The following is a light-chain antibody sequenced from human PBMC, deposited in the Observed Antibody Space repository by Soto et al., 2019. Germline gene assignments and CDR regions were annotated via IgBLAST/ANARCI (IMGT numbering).Light chain of an antibody. J-gene: IGKJ1*01. Sequence: EIVLTQSPGTLSLSPGERATLSCRASQSVSSSYLAWYQQKPGQAPRLLIYGASSRATGIPDRFSGSGSGTDFTLTISRLEPEDFAVYYCQHYDSSPRTFGQRTKVEIK. V-gene: IGKV3-20*01. CDR1: QSVSSSY. CDR2: GAS. CDR3: QHYDSSPRT.